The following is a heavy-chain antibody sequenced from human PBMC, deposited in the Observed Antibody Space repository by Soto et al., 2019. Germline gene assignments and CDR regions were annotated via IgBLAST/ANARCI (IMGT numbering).Heavy chain of an antibody. CDR2: IIPIFGTS. Sequence: QLQLVQSGAEVKKPGSSVNVSCKTSGGSFSSNTITWVRQAPGQGLEWMGGIIPIFGTSNYAQKFQGRVTITADESTNTVYMELSRLRYEDTALYYCASDVLLVVVSATRAAGWLDPWGPGTLVTVSS. CDR1: GGSFSSNT. CDR3: ASDVLLVVVSATRAAGWLDP. J-gene: IGHJ5*02. D-gene: IGHD2-15*01. V-gene: IGHV1-69*01.